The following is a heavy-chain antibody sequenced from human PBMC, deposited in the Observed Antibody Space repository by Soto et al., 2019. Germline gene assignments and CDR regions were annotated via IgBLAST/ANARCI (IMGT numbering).Heavy chain of an antibody. V-gene: IGHV4-59*01. Sequence: SETLSLTCTVSGGSISSYYWSWIRQPPGKGLEWIGYIYYSGSTNYNPSLKSRVTISVDTSKNQFSLKLSSVTAADTAVYYCARGEDCSGGSCYSPGLDFDYWGQGTLVTVSS. CDR1: GGSISSYY. CDR2: IYYSGST. D-gene: IGHD2-15*01. CDR3: ARGEDCSGGSCYSPGLDFDY. J-gene: IGHJ4*02.